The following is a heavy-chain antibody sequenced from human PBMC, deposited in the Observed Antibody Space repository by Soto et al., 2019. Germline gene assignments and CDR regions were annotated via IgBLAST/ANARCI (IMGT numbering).Heavy chain of an antibody. CDR2: ISAYNGNT. J-gene: IGHJ6*03. Sequence: ASVKVSCKASGYTFTSYGISWVLQAPGHGLEWMGWISAYNGNTNYAQKLQGRVTMTTDTSTSTAYMELRSLRSDDTAVYYCARDRGDYDFWSGPSYYYYCYRDVWGKGNTVTVAS. V-gene: IGHV1-18*01. CDR3: ARDRGDYDFWSGPSYYYYCYRDV. CDR1: GYTFTSYG. D-gene: IGHD3-3*01.